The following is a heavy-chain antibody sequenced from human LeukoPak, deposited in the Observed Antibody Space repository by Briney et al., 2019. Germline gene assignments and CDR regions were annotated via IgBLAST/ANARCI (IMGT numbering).Heavy chain of an antibody. Sequence: GGSLRLSCAASGFTFSSYSMNWVRQAPGKGLEWVSYISSSSSTIYYADSVKGRFTISRDNAKNSLYLQMNSLRAEDTAVYYCASEPVKYSSSLQDIDAFDIWGQGTMVTVSS. CDR1: GFTFSSYS. CDR2: ISSSSSTI. J-gene: IGHJ3*02. V-gene: IGHV3-48*01. CDR3: ASEPVKYSSSLQDIDAFDI. D-gene: IGHD6-13*01.